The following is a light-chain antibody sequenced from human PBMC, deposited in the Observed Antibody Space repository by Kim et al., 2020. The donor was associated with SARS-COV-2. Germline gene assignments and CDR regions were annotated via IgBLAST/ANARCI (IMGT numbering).Light chain of an antibody. V-gene: IGKV1-39*01. Sequence: IQMTQSPPSLSASVGDRVTITCRASQTISNYLNWYQQKPGRAPKLLIFRVSRLQSGVPPRFSGSVSGTDFTLTISSLQPEDFAIYYCQQTYMTSWTFGQGTKVDIK. CDR3: QQTYMTSWT. CDR1: QTISNY. CDR2: RVS. J-gene: IGKJ1*01.